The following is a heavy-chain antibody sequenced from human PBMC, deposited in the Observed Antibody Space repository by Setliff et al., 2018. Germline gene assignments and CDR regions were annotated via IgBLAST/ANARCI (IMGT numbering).Heavy chain of an antibody. CDR2: ISPYNSNT. J-gene: IGHJ4*02. CDR1: GYTFATYG. V-gene: IGHV1-18*01. Sequence: PSVKVSCKASGYTFATYGISWVRQAPGQGLEWMGWISPYNSNTNYAQNFQGRVTMTTDTSTSTAYMELRSLRSDDTAMYYCARDLSTTVMTGSWYYFDYWGQGTLVTVSS. D-gene: IGHD4-17*01. CDR3: ARDLSTTVMTGSWYYFDY.